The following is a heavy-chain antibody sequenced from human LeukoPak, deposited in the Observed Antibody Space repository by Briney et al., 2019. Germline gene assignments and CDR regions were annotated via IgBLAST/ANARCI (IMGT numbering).Heavy chain of an antibody. Sequence: GRSLRLSCAASGFTFSNYGMHWVRQAPGKGLQWVAVISSDGSNKYYADSVKGRFTIPRDNSKNTLFLQMNSLRAEDTAVYYCAKDGLWFGDLTYFYYRGQGTLVTVSS. V-gene: IGHV3-30*18. CDR3: AKDGLWFGDLTYFYY. CDR2: ISSDGSNK. J-gene: IGHJ4*02. CDR1: GFTFSNYG. D-gene: IGHD3-10*01.